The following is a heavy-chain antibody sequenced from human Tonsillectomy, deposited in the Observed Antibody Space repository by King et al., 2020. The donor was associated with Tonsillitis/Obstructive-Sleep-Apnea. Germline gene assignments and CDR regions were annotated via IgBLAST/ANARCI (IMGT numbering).Heavy chain of an antibody. Sequence: VQLVESGGGLVQPGGSLRLSCAASGFTFSSYAMSWFRQAPGRGLEWVSTISGGGGSTYYADSVKGRFTISRDNSKHTLFLQMNILRAEDSAVYYCAKDESYFDCWGQGTLVIVSS. J-gene: IGHJ4*02. V-gene: IGHV3-23*04. CDR2: ISGGGGST. CDR3: AKDESYFDC. CDR1: GFTFSSYA.